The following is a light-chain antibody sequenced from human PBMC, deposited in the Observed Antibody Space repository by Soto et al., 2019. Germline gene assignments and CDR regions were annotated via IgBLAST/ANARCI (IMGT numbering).Light chain of an antibody. Sequence: EVVMTQSPATLSVSPGEIATLSFMASQSVSSNLAWYQQKPGQAPRLLMSATSTRATGIPARFSGSGSGTEFTLTVSSLQSEDFALYFCHQYDYWPFTFGGGTKVDIK. CDR1: QSVSSN. CDR2: ATS. V-gene: IGKV3D-15*01. CDR3: HQYDYWPFT. J-gene: IGKJ4*01.